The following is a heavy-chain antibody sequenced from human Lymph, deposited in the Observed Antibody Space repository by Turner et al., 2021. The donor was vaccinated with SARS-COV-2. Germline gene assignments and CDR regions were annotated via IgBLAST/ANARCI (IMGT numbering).Heavy chain of an antibody. J-gene: IGHJ4*02. V-gene: IGHV3-30-3*01. CDR1: GFTFINYP. Sequence: QVQLVESGGGVVQPGRSLRLSCAASGFTFINYPRHWVRQAPGKGLEWVAVISYDGSNKYYADSGKGRFTISRDNSKNTLYLQMNSLRAEDTAVYYCARDSSGSGTLDYWGQGTLVTVSS. CDR2: ISYDGSNK. CDR3: ARDSSGSGTLDY. D-gene: IGHD3-10*01.